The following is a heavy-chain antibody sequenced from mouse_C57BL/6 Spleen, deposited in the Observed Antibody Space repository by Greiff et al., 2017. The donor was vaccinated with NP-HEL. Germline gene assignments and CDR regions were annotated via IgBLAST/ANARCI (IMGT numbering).Heavy chain of an antibody. V-gene: IGHV5-6*01. CDR2: ISSGGSYT. D-gene: IGHD2-4*01. J-gene: IGHJ2*01. CDR3: ARQGYYDYDGYFDY. Sequence: EVKLVESGGDLVKPGGSLKLSCAASGFTFSSYGMSWVRQTPDTRLEWVATISSGGSYTYYPDSVKGPFTISRDHAKNTLYLQMSRLKSEDTARYDGARQGYYDYDGYFDYWGQGTTRTVSS. CDR1: GFTFSSYG.